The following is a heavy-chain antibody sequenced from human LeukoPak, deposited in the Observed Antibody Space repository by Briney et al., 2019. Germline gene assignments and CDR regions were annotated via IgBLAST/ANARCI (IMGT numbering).Heavy chain of an antibody. CDR2: FDPEDGET. CDR3: ASYCGGDCYGWYYFDY. CDR1: GYTLTELS. Sequence: GASVKVSCKVSGYTLTELSMHWVRQAPGKGLEWMGGFDPEDGETIYAQKFQGRVTMTEDTSTDTAYMELSSLRSEDTAVYYCASYCGGDCYGWYYFDYWGQGTLVTVSS. J-gene: IGHJ4*02. D-gene: IGHD2-21*01. V-gene: IGHV1-24*01.